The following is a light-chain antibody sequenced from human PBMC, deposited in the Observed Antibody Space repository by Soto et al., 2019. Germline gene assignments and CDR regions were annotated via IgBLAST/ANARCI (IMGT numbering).Light chain of an antibody. CDR2: GAS. J-gene: IGKJ4*01. CDR1: QSVSSY. V-gene: IGKV3-20*01. Sequence: EIVMTQSPATLSVSPGERATLSCRASQSVSSYLAWYQQKPGQAPRLLISGASSRATGIPDRFSGSGSGTDFTLTISRLEPEDFAVYYCQQYGSSPLTFGGGTKVDIK. CDR3: QQYGSSPLT.